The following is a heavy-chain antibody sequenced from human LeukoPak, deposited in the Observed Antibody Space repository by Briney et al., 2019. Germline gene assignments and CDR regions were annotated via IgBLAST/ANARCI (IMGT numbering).Heavy chain of an antibody. CDR3: ARHLSGKTDY. Sequence: SETLSLTCTVSGGSISISHPYWGWIRQPPGKGLEWIGSILYSGFTYYNPSLESRLTISVDPSKTQLSLKLTSVTAADTAVYFCARHLSGKTDYWGQGALITVSS. V-gene: IGHV4-39*01. CDR2: ILYSGFT. D-gene: IGHD3-10*01. J-gene: IGHJ4*02. CDR1: GGSISISHPY.